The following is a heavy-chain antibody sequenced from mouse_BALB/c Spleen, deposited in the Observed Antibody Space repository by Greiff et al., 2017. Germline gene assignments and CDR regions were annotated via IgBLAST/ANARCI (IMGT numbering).Heavy chain of an antibody. CDR1: GFTFSSYT. D-gene: IGHD2-1*01. Sequence: EVKVEESGGGLVQPGGSLKLSCAASGFTFSSYTMSWVRQTPEKRLEWVAYISNGGGSTYYPDTVKGRFTISRDNAKNTLYLQMSSLKSEDTAMYYCARNYGNYGGDYWGQGTSVTVSS. CDR2: ISNGGGST. J-gene: IGHJ4*01. V-gene: IGHV5-12-2*01. CDR3: ARNYGNYGGDY.